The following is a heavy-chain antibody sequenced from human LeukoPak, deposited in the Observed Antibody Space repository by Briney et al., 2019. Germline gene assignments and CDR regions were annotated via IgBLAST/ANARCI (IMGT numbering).Heavy chain of an antibody. CDR1: GYTFTSYG. J-gene: IGHJ6*02. CDR2: ISAYNGNT. D-gene: IGHD3-3*01. V-gene: IGHV1-18*01. Sequence: ASVEVSCKASGYTFTSYGISWVRQAPGQGLEWMGWISAYNGNTNYAQKLQGRVTMTTDTSTSTAYMELRSLRSDDTAVYYCARDYDFWSGYYVYYYYGMDVWGQGTTVTVSS. CDR3: ARDYDFWSGYYVYYYYGMDV.